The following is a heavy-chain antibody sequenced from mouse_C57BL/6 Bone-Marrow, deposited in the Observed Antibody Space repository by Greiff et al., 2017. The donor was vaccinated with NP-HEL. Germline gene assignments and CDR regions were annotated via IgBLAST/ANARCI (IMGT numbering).Heavy chain of an antibody. CDR2: IWSGGST. CDR3: ASITTVVDWYFDV. D-gene: IGHD1-1*01. CDR1: GFSLTSYG. Sequence: QVQLQQSGPGLVQPSQSLSITCTVSGFSLTSYGVHWVRQSPGKGLEWLGVIWSGGSTDYNAAFISRLSISKDNSKSQVFFKMNSLQADDTAIYYCASITTVVDWYFDVWGTGTTVTVSS. V-gene: IGHV2-2*01. J-gene: IGHJ1*03.